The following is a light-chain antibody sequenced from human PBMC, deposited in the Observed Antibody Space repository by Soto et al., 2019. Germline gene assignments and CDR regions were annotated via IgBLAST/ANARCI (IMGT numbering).Light chain of an antibody. Sequence: QPVLTQSPSASASLGASVKLTCTLSSGHSSYAIACHQQQPEKGPRYLMKLNSDGSHSKGDGIPDRFSGSSSGAERYLTISSLQSEDEADYYCQTWGTGIQDVVFGGGTKVNVL. CDR2: LNSDGSH. V-gene: IGLV4-69*01. CDR3: QTWGTGIQDVV. J-gene: IGLJ2*01. CDR1: SGHSSYA.